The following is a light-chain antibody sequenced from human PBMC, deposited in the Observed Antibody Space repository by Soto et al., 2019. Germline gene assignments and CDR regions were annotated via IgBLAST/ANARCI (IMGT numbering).Light chain of an antibody. J-gene: IGLJ1*01. V-gene: IGLV2-11*01. CDR2: DVS. Sequence: QPVLTQPRSVSGSPGQSVTISCTGTSSDVGGYNYVSWYQQHPGKAPKLMIYDVSKRPSGVPDRFSGSKSGNTASLTISGLQAEDEADDYCFSDAGSYKGDVFGTGTKLTVL. CDR3: FSDAGSYKGDV. CDR1: SSDVGGYNY.